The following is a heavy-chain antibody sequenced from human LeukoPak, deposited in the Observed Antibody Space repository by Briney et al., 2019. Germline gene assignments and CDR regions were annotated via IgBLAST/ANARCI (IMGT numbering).Heavy chain of an antibody. Sequence: GGSLRLSCAASGFTFSSYAMHWVRQAPGKGLEWVAVISYDGSNKYYADSVKGRFTISRDNSKNTLYLQVNSLRAEDTAVYYCARYYYDSSGYYYFDYWGQGTLVTVSS. CDR1: GFTFSSYA. CDR3: ARYYYDSSGYYYFDY. D-gene: IGHD3-22*01. J-gene: IGHJ4*02. CDR2: ISYDGSNK. V-gene: IGHV3-30-3*01.